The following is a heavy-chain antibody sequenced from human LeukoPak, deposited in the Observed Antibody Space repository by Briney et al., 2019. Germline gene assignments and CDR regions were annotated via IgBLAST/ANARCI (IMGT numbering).Heavy chain of an antibody. V-gene: IGHV3-23*01. Sequence: GGSLRLSCAASGFTFSSYAMSWVRQAPGKGLEWVSAISGSGGSTYYADSVKGRFTISRDNSKNTLHLQMNSLRAEDTAVYYCAKDGGYCSSTSCSPGAFDIWGHGTMATVSS. D-gene: IGHD2-2*01. CDR2: ISGSGGST. CDR1: GFTFSSYA. J-gene: IGHJ3*02. CDR3: AKDGGYCSSTSCSPGAFDI.